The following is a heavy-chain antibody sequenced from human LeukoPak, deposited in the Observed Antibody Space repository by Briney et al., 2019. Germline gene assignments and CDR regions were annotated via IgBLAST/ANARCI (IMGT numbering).Heavy chain of an antibody. D-gene: IGHD1-1*01. J-gene: IGHJ3*02. Sequence: GGSLRLSCAASGFTFTTYSMTWVRQAPGKGLEWVSSIFPSGAKPFYADPVKGRFNISRDSSRNTLYLQMDSLRGEDTALYFCAKDRVPDNIWSFDMWGQGTMVSV. CDR1: GFTFTTYS. V-gene: IGHV3-23*01. CDR2: IFPSGAKP. CDR3: AKDRVPDNIWSFDM.